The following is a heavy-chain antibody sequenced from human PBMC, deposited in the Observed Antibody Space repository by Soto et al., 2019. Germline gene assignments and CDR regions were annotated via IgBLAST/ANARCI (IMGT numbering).Heavy chain of an antibody. Sequence: ASVKVSCKASGYTFTGYYMHWVRQAPGQGLEWMGWINPNSGGTNYAQKFQGWVTMTRDTSISTAYMELSRLRSDDTAVYYCARVRRSSDSVAGTYDYYYGMDVWGQGTTVTVSS. CDR2: INPNSGGT. CDR1: GYTFTGYY. J-gene: IGHJ6*02. CDR3: ARVRRSSDSVAGTYDYYYGMDV. D-gene: IGHD6-19*01. V-gene: IGHV1-2*04.